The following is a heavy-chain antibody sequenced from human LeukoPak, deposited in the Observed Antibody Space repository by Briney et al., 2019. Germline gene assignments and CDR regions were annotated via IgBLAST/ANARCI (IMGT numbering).Heavy chain of an antibody. V-gene: IGHV4-30-4*01. Sequence: SETLSLTCTVSGGSISSGDYYWSWIRQPPGKGLEWVGYIYYSGSTYYNPSLKSRVTIPVDTSKNQFSLKLSSVTAADTAVYYCARGRGYDPIDYWGQGTLVTVSS. CDR1: GGSISSGDYY. CDR2: IYYSGST. D-gene: IGHD5-12*01. CDR3: ARGRGYDPIDY. J-gene: IGHJ4*02.